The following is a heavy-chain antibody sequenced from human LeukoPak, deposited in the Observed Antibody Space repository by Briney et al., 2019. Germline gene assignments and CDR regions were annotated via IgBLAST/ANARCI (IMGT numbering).Heavy chain of an antibody. CDR3: ARDLTPDDGYNYNYYGMDV. Sequence: GGSLRLSCAASGFTVSSNYMSWVRQAPGKGLEWVSVIYSGGSTYYADSVKGRFTISRDNSKNTLYLQMNSLRAEDTAVYYCARDLTPDDGYNYNYYGMDVWGQGTTVTVSS. V-gene: IGHV3-53*01. D-gene: IGHD5-24*01. J-gene: IGHJ6*02. CDR1: GFTVSSNY. CDR2: IYSGGST.